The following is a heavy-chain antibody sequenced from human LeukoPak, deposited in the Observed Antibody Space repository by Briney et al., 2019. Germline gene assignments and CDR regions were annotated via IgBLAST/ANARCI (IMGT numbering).Heavy chain of an antibody. CDR3: AKVGQGGFDP. Sequence: PGGSLRLSCAASGFTFSGSAMNWVRQAPANGLEWVSSVNGGGSSTYYADSVKGRFTISRDNSKNTLYLQMNSLRVEDTAVYYCAKVGQGGFDPWGQGTLVTVSS. V-gene: IGHV3-23*01. CDR1: GFTFSGSA. CDR2: VNGGGSST. J-gene: IGHJ5*02.